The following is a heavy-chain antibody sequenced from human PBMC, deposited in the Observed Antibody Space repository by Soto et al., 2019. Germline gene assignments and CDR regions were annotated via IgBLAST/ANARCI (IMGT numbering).Heavy chain of an antibody. D-gene: IGHD5-12*01. CDR2: IIPIFGTA. Sequence: QVQLVQSGAEVKKPGSSVKVSCKASGGTFSSYAISWVRQAPGQGLEWMGGIIPIFGTANYAQKFQGRVTITADESKSTANMELSSLRSEDTAVYYCARRYSGYDPYYYYGMDVWGQGTTVTVSS. CDR3: ARRYSGYDPYYYYGMDV. V-gene: IGHV1-69*12. CDR1: GGTFSSYA. J-gene: IGHJ6*02.